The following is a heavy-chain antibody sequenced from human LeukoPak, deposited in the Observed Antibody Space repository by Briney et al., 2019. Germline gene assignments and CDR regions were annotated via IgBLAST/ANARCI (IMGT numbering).Heavy chain of an antibody. Sequence: GRSLRLSCAASGFTFSSYGMHWVRQAPGKGLEWVAVISYDGSNKYYADSVKGRFTISRDNSKNTLYLQMNSLRAEDTTVYYCARSYYDSSGYYYDMRYWGQGTLVTVSS. J-gene: IGHJ4*02. CDR3: ARSYYDSSGYYYDMRY. CDR1: GFTFSSYG. D-gene: IGHD3-22*01. CDR2: ISYDGSNK. V-gene: IGHV3-30*03.